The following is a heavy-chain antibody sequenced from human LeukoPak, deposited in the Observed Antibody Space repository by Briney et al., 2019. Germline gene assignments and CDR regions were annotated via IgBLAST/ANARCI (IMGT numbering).Heavy chain of an antibody. Sequence: GGPLRLSCTTSGLTFSTSGFNWVRQAPGKGLEWVASIGPTGFDRYHADSIKGRFTISRDNANNFLYLQMDSLRAEDTAVYYCATETNGRHYDYWGQGTLLTVSS. CDR3: ATETNGRHYDY. CDR1: GLTFSTSG. V-gene: IGHV3-21*06. CDR2: IGPTGFDR. J-gene: IGHJ4*02. D-gene: IGHD1-14*01.